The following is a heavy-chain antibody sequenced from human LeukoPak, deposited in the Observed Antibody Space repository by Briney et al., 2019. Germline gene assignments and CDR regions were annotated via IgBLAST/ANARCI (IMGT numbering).Heavy chain of an antibody. D-gene: IGHD6-13*01. CDR1: GGFISSSSYY. Sequence: PSETLSLTCTVSGGFISSSSYYWAWIRQPPGMGLEWIGNIYYSGSTHYNPSLKSRVTISVDTSKNQFSLKLTSVTAADTAVYYCARPYSSNWYDAFHIWGQGTMVTVSS. CDR3: ARPYSSNWYDAFHI. J-gene: IGHJ3*02. V-gene: IGHV4-39*07. CDR2: IYYSGST.